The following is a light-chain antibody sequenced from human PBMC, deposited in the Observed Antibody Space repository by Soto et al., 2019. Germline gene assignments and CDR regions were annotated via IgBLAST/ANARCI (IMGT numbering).Light chain of an antibody. Sequence: DIQMTQSPSSLSASVGDRVTITCQASQDISDSLNCYQQKPGKAPKLVIYDASTVETGVPSKFSGSGSGTDFTFTISSLQPEDIATYYCQQYDNLPYTFGQGTKVDIK. J-gene: IGKJ2*01. CDR1: QDISDS. CDR3: QQYDNLPYT. V-gene: IGKV1-33*01. CDR2: DAS.